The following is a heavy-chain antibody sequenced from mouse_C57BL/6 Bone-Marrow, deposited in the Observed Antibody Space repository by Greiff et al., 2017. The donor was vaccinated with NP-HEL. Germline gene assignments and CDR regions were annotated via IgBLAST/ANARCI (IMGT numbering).Heavy chain of an antibody. J-gene: IGHJ2*01. CDR1: GFTFTDYY. CDR3: ARYFGETYYFDY. Sequence: EVKLMESGGGLVQPGGSLSLSCAASGFTFTDYYMSWVRQPPGKALEWLGFIRNKANGYTTEYSASVKGRFTISRDNSQSILYLQMNALRAEDSATYYCARYFGETYYFDYWGQGTTLTVSS. CDR2: IRNKANGYTT. V-gene: IGHV7-3*01.